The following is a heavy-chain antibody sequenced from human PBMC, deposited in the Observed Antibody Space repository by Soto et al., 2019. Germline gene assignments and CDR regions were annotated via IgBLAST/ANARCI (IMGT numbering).Heavy chain of an antibody. Sequence: QVQLVQSGAEVKKPGASVKVSCKASGDTFTDYYIHWVRQAPGQGLEWMGTVNPSGGHTTYAQHFMGRMTXPXXXSXXTLYMELTSLTSEDTAVYYCARGGHVVVVTAALDYWGQGTLVTVSS. V-gene: IGHV1-46*01. CDR1: GDTFTDYY. CDR2: VNPSGGHT. J-gene: IGHJ4*02. D-gene: IGHD2-21*02. CDR3: ARGGHVVVVTAALDY.